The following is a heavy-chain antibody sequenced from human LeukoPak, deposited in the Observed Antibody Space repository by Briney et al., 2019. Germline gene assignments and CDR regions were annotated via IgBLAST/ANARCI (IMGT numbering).Heavy chain of an antibody. CDR2: IYYSGST. CDR1: GGSISSSSYY. CDR3: ARGLNYYDSSGYYYFSEFDY. V-gene: IGHV4-39*07. J-gene: IGHJ4*02. Sequence: SETLSLTCTVSGGSISSSSYYWGWIRQPPGKGLEWIGSIYYSGSTYYNPSLKSRVTISVDTSKNQFSLKLSSVTAADTAVYYCARGLNYYDSSGYYYFSEFDYWGQGTLVTVSS. D-gene: IGHD3-22*01.